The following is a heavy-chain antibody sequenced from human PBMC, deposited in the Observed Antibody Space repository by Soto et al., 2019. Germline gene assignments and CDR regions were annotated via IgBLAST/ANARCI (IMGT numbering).Heavy chain of an antibody. V-gene: IGHV4-59*01. J-gene: IGHJ5*02. Sequence: SETLSLTCTVSGGSFSSYYWSWIRQPLGNGLECIGYTYYSGSTNYNPSIKSRVTISVDTSKNQVSLELSSVTSGYTAVYYCARDYRYCSSTSCYNNWFDPWGQGTLVTVSA. D-gene: IGHD2-2*02. CDR1: GGSFSSYY. CDR3: ARDYRYCSSTSCYNNWFDP. CDR2: TYYSGST.